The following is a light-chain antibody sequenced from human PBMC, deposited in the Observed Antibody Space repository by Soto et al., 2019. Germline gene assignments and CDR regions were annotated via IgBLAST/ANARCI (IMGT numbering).Light chain of an antibody. CDR1: SSDVGSYNY. V-gene: IGLV2-14*01. Sequence: TGTSSDVGSYNYVSWYQQHPGKAPKLMIYEVSDRPSGISSRFSGSKSGNTASLTISGLQTEDEADYYCSSYTSSSTLFGTGTKLTVL. J-gene: IGLJ1*01. CDR3: SSYTSSSTL. CDR2: EVS.